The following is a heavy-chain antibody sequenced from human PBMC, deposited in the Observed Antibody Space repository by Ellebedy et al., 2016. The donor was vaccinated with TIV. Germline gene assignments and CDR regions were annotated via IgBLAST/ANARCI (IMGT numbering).Heavy chain of an antibody. CDR2: IGTAGDT. J-gene: IGHJ6*02. CDR1: GFTFSSYD. CDR3: GRDAMLGYCSGGSCSAGMDV. D-gene: IGHD2-15*01. V-gene: IGHV3-13*01. Sequence: PGGSLRLSCAASGFTFSSYDMHWVRQATGKGLEWVSAIGTAGDTYYPGSVKGRFTISRENAKNSLYLQMNSLRAEDTAVYYCGRDAMLGYCSGGSCSAGMDVWGQGTTVTVSS.